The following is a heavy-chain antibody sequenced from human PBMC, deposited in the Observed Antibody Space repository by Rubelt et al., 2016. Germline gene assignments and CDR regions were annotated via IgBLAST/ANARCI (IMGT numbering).Heavy chain of an antibody. J-gene: IGHJ4*02. D-gene: IGHD1-26*01. CDR3: ARSLGGSDY. Sequence: SMKGRFTISRDNAKNSLYLQMNSLGAEDTAVYYCARSLGGSDYWGQGTLVTVSS. V-gene: IGHV3-11*01.